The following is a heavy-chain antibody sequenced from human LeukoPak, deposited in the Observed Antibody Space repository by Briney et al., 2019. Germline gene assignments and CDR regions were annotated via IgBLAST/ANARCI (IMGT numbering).Heavy chain of an antibody. CDR2: INHSGST. V-gene: IGHV4-34*01. J-gene: IGHJ4*02. CDR1: GESFSGYY. CDR3: ARGDIAAGSAPFDY. D-gene: IGHD6-13*01. Sequence: SETLSLTCAVYGESFSGYYWSWIRQPPGRGLEWIGEINHSGSTSYSASLKSRVTISVDTSKNQFSLKLNSVTAADTAVYYCARGDIAAGSAPFDYWGQGTLVTVSS.